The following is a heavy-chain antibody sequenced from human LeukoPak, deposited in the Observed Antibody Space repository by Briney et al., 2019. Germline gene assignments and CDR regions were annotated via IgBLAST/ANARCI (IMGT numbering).Heavy chain of an antibody. Sequence: SETLSLTCAVYGGSFSGYYWSWIRQPPGKGLEWIGEINHSGSTNYNPSLKSRVTISVDTPKNQFPLKLSSVTAADTAVYYCARGLGGTTRKNWFDPWGQGTLVTVSS. J-gene: IGHJ5*02. CDR3: ARGLGGTTRKNWFDP. CDR1: GGSFSGYY. CDR2: INHSGST. D-gene: IGHD1-7*01. V-gene: IGHV4-34*01.